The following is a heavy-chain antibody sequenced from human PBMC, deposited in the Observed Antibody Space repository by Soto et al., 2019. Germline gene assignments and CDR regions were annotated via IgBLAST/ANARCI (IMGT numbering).Heavy chain of an antibody. CDR2: ISGSGGSK. V-gene: IGHV3-23*01. J-gene: IGHJ6*03. D-gene: IGHD3-9*01. Sequence: GGSLRLSCAASGFTFSSYAMSWVRQAPGKGLEWVSAISGSGGSKYYADSVKGRLTISRNNSKNTLYLQMNSLRAEDTAVYYCAKDPRKVVDITRIYYYYYYYMDVWGKGTTVTVSS. CDR1: GFTFSSYA. CDR3: AKDPRKVVDITRIYYYYYYYMDV.